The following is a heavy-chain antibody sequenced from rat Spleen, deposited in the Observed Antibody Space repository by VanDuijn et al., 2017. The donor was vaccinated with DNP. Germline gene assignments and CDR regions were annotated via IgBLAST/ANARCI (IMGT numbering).Heavy chain of an antibody. CDR2: INYDGTRT. CDR1: GFTFSDYY. D-gene: IGHD1-11*01. J-gene: IGHJ4*01. V-gene: IGHV5-7*01. CDR3: TRPGDFGGYGGMDA. Sequence: EVKLVESGGGFVQPGRSLKLSCAASGFTFSDYYMAWVRQAPTKGLEWVATINYDGTRTYYRDSLRGRFTISRDNARTILYLQMDSLWSEDTATYFCTRPGDFGGYGGMDAWGQGTSVTVSS.